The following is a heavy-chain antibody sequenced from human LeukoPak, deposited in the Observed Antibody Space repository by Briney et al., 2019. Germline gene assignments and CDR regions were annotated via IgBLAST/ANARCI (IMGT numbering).Heavy chain of an antibody. CDR1: GFTFSDYY. J-gene: IGHJ6*03. D-gene: IGHD2-21*02. Sequence: GGSLRLSCAASGFTFSDYYMTWIRQAPGKELEWVSYISGIGSTIYYADSVKGRFTISRDNAKNSLYLQMNSLRAEDTAVYYCARVGVTESYYYYYMDVWGKGTTVTVSS. CDR3: ARVGVTESYYYYYMDV. CDR2: ISGIGSTI. V-gene: IGHV3-11*04.